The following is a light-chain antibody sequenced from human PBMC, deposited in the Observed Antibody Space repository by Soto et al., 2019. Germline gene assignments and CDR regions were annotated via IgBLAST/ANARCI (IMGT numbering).Light chain of an antibody. CDR1: QSVTNNY. Sequence: ELVLTQSPGTLSLSPGERPTLSCRASQSVTNNYLAWFQQKPGQAPRLRMYGASSRATGTPDRLSGSGSGTDFTLTISRMEPEDFAVYYCQQYGSSGTFGQGTKVDIK. CDR3: QQYGSSGT. CDR2: GAS. V-gene: IGKV3-20*01. J-gene: IGKJ1*01.